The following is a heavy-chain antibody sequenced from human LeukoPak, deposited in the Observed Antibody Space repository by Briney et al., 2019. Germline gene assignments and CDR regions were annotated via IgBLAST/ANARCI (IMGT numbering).Heavy chain of an antibody. Sequence: ASVKVSCKASGYTFTGYHMHWVRQAPGQGLEWMGRNNPNSGDTNYAQKFQGRVTMTRDTSISTAHMELSRLRSDDTAVYYCARDYCSSTSCLFDYWGQGTLVTVSS. D-gene: IGHD2-2*01. CDR2: NNPNSGDT. CDR3: ARDYCSSTSCLFDY. J-gene: IGHJ4*02. V-gene: IGHV1-2*06. CDR1: GYTFTGYH.